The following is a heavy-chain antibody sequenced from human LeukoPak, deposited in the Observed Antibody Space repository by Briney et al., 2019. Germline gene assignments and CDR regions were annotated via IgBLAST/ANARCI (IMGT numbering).Heavy chain of an antibody. V-gene: IGHV3-33*01. CDR1: GFTFSSYG. CDR3: ARDSNSGSPDY. D-gene: IGHD1-26*01. CDR2: IWYDGSNK. J-gene: IGHJ4*02. Sequence: GGSLRLSCAASGFTFSSYGMHWVRQAPGKGLEWVAVIWYDGSNKYYADSVKGRFTISRDNSKNTLYLQMNSPRAEDTAVYYCARDSNSGSPDYWGQGTLVTVSS.